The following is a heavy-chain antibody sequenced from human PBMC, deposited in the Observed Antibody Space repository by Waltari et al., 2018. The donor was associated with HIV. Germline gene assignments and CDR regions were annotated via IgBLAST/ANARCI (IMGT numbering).Heavy chain of an antibody. CDR3: ASSDYGDYR. V-gene: IGHV4-34*01. CDR1: GGSASGYF. D-gene: IGHD4-17*01. Sequence: QVQLQQWGAGLLQPSEPLSPTCVVSGGSASGYFWSWIRQSPDQGLEWIGEISHSGRSNYNPSLKSRVTISLDTSKNQFSLKLTSVTAADTAVYYCASSDYGDYRWGQGTLVTVSS. J-gene: IGHJ5*02. CDR2: ISHSGRS.